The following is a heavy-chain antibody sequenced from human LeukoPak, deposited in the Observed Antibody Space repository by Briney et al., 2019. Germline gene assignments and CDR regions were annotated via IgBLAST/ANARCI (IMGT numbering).Heavy chain of an antibody. V-gene: IGHV3-23*01. CDR1: GFTFSSYA. J-gene: IGHJ4*02. Sequence: GGSLRLSCAASGFTFSSYAMSWVRQAPGKGLEWVSAISGSGGSTYYADSVKGRFTISRDNSKNTLYLQMNSLRAEDTAVYYCAKVWSNYGILPGGGDYWGQGTLVTVSS. CDR2: ISGSGGST. D-gene: IGHD3-9*01. CDR3: AKVWSNYGILPGGGDY.